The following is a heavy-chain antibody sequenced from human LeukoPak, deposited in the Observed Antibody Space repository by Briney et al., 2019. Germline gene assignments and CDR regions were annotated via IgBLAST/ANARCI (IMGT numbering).Heavy chain of an antibody. CDR2: IYHSGST. CDR3: ARGEYCSSTSRLGDDAFDI. V-gene: IGHV4-30-2*01. J-gene: IGHJ3*02. CDR1: GGSISSGGYS. Sequence: SQTLSLTCAVSGGSISSGGYSWSWIRQPPGKGLEWIGYIYHSGSTYYNPSLKSRVTISVDRSKNQFSLKLSSVTAADTAVYYCARGEYCSSTSRLGDDAFDIWGQGTMVTVSS. D-gene: IGHD2-2*01.